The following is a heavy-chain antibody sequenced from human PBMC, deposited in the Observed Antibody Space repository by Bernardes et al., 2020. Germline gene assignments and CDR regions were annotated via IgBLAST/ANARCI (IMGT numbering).Heavy chain of an antibody. D-gene: IGHD3-22*01. J-gene: IGHJ4*02. CDR3: ARDPKGYYDSSGYFDY. Sequence: GGSLRLSCAASGFTFSSSAMNWVRQAPGKGLDWVSVINPSGDFTSYADSVKGRFTVSRDNSKNTLFLQMNSLRAEDTAVYYCARDPKGYYDSSGYFDYWGQGTLVTVSS. CDR2: INPSGDFT. CDR1: GFTFSSSA. V-gene: IGHV3-23*01.